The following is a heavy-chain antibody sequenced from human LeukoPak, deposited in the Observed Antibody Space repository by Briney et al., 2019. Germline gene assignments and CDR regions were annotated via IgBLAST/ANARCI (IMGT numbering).Heavy chain of an antibody. CDR2: IYPGDSDT. V-gene: IGHV5-51*01. CDR3: ARRHRYCSTTSCYVVDF. J-gene: IGHJ4*02. Sequence: GESLKISCKGSGYSFTNYWIGWVRQMSGKGLEWMGIIYPGDSDTRYSPSFQGQVTFSADKSISTAYLQWSSLKASDTAMYYCARRHRYCSTTSCYVVDFWGQGTLVTVSS. D-gene: IGHD2-2*01. CDR1: GYSFTNYW.